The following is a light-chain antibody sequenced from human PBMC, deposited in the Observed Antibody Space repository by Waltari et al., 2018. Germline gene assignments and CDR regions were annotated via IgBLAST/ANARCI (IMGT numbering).Light chain of an antibody. V-gene: IGLV2-23*02. CDR3: CSYAGNYIWV. CDR1: SSDIGRYEI. CDR2: DVS. Sequence: QSALTQPASVSGSPGQSVTISCTGASSDIGRYEIVSWYQQHPGNAPQPIICDVSKRPSGVSARFSGSKSGDTASLTISGLQFEDEADYYCCSYAGNYIWVFGGGTRLTVL. J-gene: IGLJ3*02.